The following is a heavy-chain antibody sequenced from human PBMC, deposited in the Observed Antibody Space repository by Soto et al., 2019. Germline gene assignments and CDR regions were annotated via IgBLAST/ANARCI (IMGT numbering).Heavy chain of an antibody. V-gene: IGHV4-30-2*01. CDR3: ARSREFDY. CDR2: IFPSGTT. Sequence: PSESLSLTWVVSGGSLSGVTYSWNWIRQPPGNGLEWISYIFPSGTTYYNLSLKSRVTISIDVSKNQFSLSLRSLTAADTAVYYCARSREFDYWSQGTLVTVSS. J-gene: IGHJ4*02. CDR1: GGSLSGVTYS.